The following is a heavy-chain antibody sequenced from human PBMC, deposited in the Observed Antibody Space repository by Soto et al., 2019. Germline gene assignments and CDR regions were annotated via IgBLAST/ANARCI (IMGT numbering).Heavy chain of an antibody. D-gene: IGHD1-1*01. Sequence: QVQLQESGPGLVKPSETLSLTCTVSGGSISSYHWSWIRQSPGKGLEWFGYTSNSAPTIYNPSLRSRVPXSXDXPRTHFTRRLSSVAAADTAVYFCARLFRDVYNAVEYWGQGALVTVSS. CDR1: GGSISSYH. J-gene: IGHJ4*02. CDR3: ARLFRDVYNAVEY. CDR2: TSNSAPT. V-gene: IGHV4-59*08.